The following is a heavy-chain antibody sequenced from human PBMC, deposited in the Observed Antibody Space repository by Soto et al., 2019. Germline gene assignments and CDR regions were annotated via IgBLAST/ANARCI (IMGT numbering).Heavy chain of an antibody. D-gene: IGHD6-19*01. CDR2: IKDKTEGETI. CDR1: GFAFDNAW. V-gene: IGHV3-15*01. Sequence: GGSLRLSCAASGFAFDNAWMSWVRQAPGKGLEWVGRIKDKTEGETIDYAAPVKGRFSISRDDSTNTLFLQMNSLKTEDTGVYYCTTYSPSRGWYPLDSWGRGTLVTVSS. CDR3: TTYSPSRGWYPLDS. J-gene: IGHJ4*02.